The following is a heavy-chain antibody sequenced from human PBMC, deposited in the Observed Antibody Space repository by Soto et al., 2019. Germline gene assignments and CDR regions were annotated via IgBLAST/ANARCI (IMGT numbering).Heavy chain of an antibody. Sequence: ASVKVSCKASGYTFTGYYMHWVRQAPGQGLEWMGWISAYNSNTKYTQKQQGRVTMTRDTSASRVYMELSSLRYEDTAVYYCARVDDGHDQSGMDVWGQGTSVTVSS. CDR1: GYTFTGYY. CDR2: ISAYNSNT. J-gene: IGHJ6*02. D-gene: IGHD5-12*01. CDR3: ARVDDGHDQSGMDV. V-gene: IGHV1-18*04.